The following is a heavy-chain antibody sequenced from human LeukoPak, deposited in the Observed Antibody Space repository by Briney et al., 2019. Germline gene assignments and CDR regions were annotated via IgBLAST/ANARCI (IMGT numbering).Heavy chain of an antibody. V-gene: IGHV1-2*02. Sequence: ASVKVSCKASGYTFIGFYIHWVRQAPGQGLEWMGWINPHSGATNYAQRFQGRVSMDASFDTAYMELSRLTSDDTAVYYCATSSTVTHTRDPWGQGTLVTVSS. D-gene: IGHD4-11*01. J-gene: IGHJ5*02. CDR1: GYTFIGFY. CDR2: INPHSGAT. CDR3: ATSSTVTHTRDP.